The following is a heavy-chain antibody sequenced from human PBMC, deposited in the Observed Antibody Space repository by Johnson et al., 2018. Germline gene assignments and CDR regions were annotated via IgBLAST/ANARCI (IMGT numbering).Heavy chain of an antibody. CDR1: GGSISSSNW. D-gene: IGHD3-9*01. CDR2: IYHSGST. CDR3: ASDRLNYDILTGYYRRGSYEDI. J-gene: IGHJ3*02. Sequence: QVQLQESGPGLVKPSGTLSLTCAVSGGSISSSNWWSWVRQPPGKGLEWIGEIYHSGSTNYNPSLKSRVTISVDKSKNQFPLKLSSVTAADPAVYYCASDRLNYDILTGYYRRGSYEDIWGQGTMVTVSS. V-gene: IGHV4-4*02.